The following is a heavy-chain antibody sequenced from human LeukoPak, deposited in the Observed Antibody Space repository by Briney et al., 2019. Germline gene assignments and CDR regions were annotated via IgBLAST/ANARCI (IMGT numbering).Heavy chain of an antibody. CDR3: ARGSLWFGELSPGDV. J-gene: IGHJ6*04. CDR1: GITFSSYS. Sequence: GGSLRLSCAASGITFSSYSMNWVRQAPGKGLEWVSSISSSSSYIYYADSVKGRFTISRDNAKNSLYLQMNSLRAEDTAVYYCARGSLWFGELSPGDVWGKGTTVTVSS. V-gene: IGHV3-21*01. CDR2: ISSSSSYI. D-gene: IGHD3-10*01.